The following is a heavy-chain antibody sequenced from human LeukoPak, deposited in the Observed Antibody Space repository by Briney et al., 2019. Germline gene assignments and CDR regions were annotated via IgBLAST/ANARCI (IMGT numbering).Heavy chain of an antibody. J-gene: IGHJ3*02. V-gene: IGHV3-30*02. CDR1: GFTFSSYG. CDR2: IRYDGSNK. CDR3: AKGKSSSWFDAFDI. D-gene: IGHD6-13*01. Sequence: GGSLRLSCAASGFTFSSYGMHWVRQAPGKGLEWVACIRYDGSNKYYADSVKGRFTISRDNSKNTLYLQMNSLKTGDTAVYYCAKGKSSSWFDAFDIWGQGTMVTVSS.